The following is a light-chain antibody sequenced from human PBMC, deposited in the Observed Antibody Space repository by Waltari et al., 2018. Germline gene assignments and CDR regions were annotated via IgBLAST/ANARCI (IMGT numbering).Light chain of an antibody. CDR2: WAS. Sequence: DIVMTQSPDSLAVSLGERATLNCKSSQSVLYRSNNMNYLAWYQQKPGQPPKLLIYWASTRESGVPDRFSGSGSGTDFTLTISSLQAEDVAVYYCQQYYTPLLTFGPGTKVDIK. CDR3: QQYYTPLLT. J-gene: IGKJ3*01. CDR1: QSVLYRSNNMNY. V-gene: IGKV4-1*01.